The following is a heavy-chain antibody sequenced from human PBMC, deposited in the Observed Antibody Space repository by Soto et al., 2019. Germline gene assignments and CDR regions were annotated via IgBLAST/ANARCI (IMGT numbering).Heavy chain of an antibody. V-gene: IGHV4-59*01. J-gene: IGHJ5*02. CDR2: IYYSVIT. Sequence: SETLSLTCTVSGGSISSYYWSWIRQPPGKGLEWIVYIYYSVITNYNPSLKSRVTISVDTSKNQFSLKLSFVTAADTAVYYCARDRGEWFDPWGQGTLVTVSS. D-gene: IGHD3-10*01. CDR1: GGSISSYY. CDR3: ARDRGEWFDP.